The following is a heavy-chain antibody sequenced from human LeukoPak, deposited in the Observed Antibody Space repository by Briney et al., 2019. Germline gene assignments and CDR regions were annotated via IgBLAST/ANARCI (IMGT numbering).Heavy chain of an antibody. CDR1: GYTFTGYY. D-gene: IGHD2-15*01. Sequence: ASVKVSCKASGYTFTGYYMHWVRQAPGQGLEWMGWINPNSGGTNYAQKFQGRVTMTRDTSISTAYMELSRLRSDDTAVYHCARMMVVAATRDYWGQGTLVTVSS. CDR2: INPNSGGT. V-gene: IGHV1-2*02. CDR3: ARMMVVAATRDY. J-gene: IGHJ4*02.